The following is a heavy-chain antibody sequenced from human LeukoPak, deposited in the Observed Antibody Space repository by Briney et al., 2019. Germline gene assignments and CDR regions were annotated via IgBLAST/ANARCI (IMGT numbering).Heavy chain of an antibody. Sequence: ASVKVSFKASGYTFTHYYMHWVRQAPGQGLEWVGWINSKSGGTKYAQKFQGRITMTRDTSITTAYVELSRLTSDDTAVYYCARGVASGNTRRYDPWGQGTLVTVSS. V-gene: IGHV1-2*02. CDR2: INSKSGGT. D-gene: IGHD3-10*01. J-gene: IGHJ5*02. CDR3: ARGVASGNTRRYDP. CDR1: GYTFTHYY.